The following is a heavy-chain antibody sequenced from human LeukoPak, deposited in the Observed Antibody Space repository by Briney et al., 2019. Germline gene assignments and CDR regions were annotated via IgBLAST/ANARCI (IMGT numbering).Heavy chain of an antibody. Sequence: GGSLRLSCAASGFTFSSYWMNWVRQAPGKGLEWVANIKQDGSEKYYVDSVKGRFTISRDNAKNSLYLQMNSLRAEDTAVYYCARVRARSYCSSTSCYGYWRQGTLVTVSS. CDR3: ARVRARSYCSSTSCYGY. CDR2: IKQDGSEK. V-gene: IGHV3-7*01. D-gene: IGHD2-2*01. CDR1: GFTFSSYW. J-gene: IGHJ4*02.